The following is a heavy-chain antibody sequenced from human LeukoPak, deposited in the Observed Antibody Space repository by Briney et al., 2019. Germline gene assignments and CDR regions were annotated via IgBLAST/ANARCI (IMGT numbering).Heavy chain of an antibody. J-gene: IGHJ3*02. V-gene: IGHV3-48*03. Sequence: PGGSLRLSCAASGFTFSSYEMNWVRQAPGKGLEWVSYISSSSSTIYYADSVKGRFTISRDNAKNSLYLQMNSLRAEDTAVYYCARDWDSGGSEEDAFDIWGQGTMVTVSS. CDR2: ISSSSSTI. D-gene: IGHD3-10*01. CDR3: ARDWDSGGSEEDAFDI. CDR1: GFTFSSYE.